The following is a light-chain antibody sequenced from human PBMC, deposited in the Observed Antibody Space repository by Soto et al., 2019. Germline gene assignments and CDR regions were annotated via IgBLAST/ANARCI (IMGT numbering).Light chain of an antibody. J-gene: IGLJ1*01. CDR3: SSYSSGSTPYV. Sequence: QSVLTQPASVSGSPGQSITISCTGTNSDVGYYNYVSWYQHHPSKDPKLMIYDVSNRPSGVSDRFSGSKSANTASLTISGLQAEDEADYYCSSYSSGSTPYVFGTGTKLTVL. V-gene: IGLV2-14*03. CDR2: DVS. CDR1: NSDVGYYNY.